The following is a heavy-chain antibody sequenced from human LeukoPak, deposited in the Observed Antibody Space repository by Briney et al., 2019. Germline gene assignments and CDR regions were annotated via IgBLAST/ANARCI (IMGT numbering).Heavy chain of an antibody. J-gene: IGHJ4*02. D-gene: IGHD2-15*01. CDR2: ISAYNGDT. CDR1: GYTFITYG. Sequence: ASVKVSCKASGYTFITYGISWVRQAPGQGLEWMGWISAYNGDTNYAQKLQGRVTMTTDTSTSTAYMELRSLRSDDTAVYYCGRGPYCSGGTCYSQYFDYWGQGTLATVSS. CDR3: GRGPYCSGGTCYSQYFDY. V-gene: IGHV1-18*01.